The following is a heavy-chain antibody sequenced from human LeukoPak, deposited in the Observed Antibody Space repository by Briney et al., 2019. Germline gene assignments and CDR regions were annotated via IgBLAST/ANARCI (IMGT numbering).Heavy chain of an antibody. J-gene: IGHJ4*02. CDR3: ARDEVTTPRD. Sequence: QSGGSLRLSCAASGFSFSRYWMHWVRQGPGKGLVWVSRINSDGRSTSYADSVTGRFSMSRDNAKNTVYLQMHSLRAEDTAVYYCARDEVTTPRDWGQGTLVTVSS. CDR1: GFSFSRYW. V-gene: IGHV3-74*01. CDR2: INSDGRST. D-gene: IGHD4-17*01.